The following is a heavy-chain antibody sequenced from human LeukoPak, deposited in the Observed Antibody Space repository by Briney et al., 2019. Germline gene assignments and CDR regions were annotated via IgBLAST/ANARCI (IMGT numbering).Heavy chain of an antibody. CDR3: ARGLWELPDPLDAFDI. CDR1: GFTFSSYW. CDR2: IKQDGSEK. D-gene: IGHD1-26*01. Sequence: GGSLRLSCAASGFTFSSYWMSWVRQAPGKGLEWVANIKQDGSEKYYVDSVKGRFTISRDNAKNSLYLQMNSLRAEDTAVYYCARGLWELPDPLDAFDIWGQGTMVTASS. V-gene: IGHV3-7*04. J-gene: IGHJ3*02.